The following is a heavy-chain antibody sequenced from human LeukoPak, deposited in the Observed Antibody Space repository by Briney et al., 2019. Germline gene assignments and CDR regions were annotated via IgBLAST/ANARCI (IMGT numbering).Heavy chain of an antibody. Sequence: GGSLRLSCAASGFTFSSYAMSWVRQAPGKGLEWVSAISGSGGNTYYADSVKGRFTISRDNSKNTLYLQMNSLRAEDTAVYYCAKNLRGIAARPGYFDYWGQGTLVTVSS. CDR1: GFTFSSYA. CDR2: ISGSGGNT. CDR3: AKNLRGIAARPGYFDY. J-gene: IGHJ4*02. D-gene: IGHD6-6*01. V-gene: IGHV3-23*01.